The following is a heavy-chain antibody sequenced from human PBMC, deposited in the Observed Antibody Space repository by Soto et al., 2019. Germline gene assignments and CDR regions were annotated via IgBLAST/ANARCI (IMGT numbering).Heavy chain of an antibody. Sequence: QVHLVQSGAEVKKPGASVKVSCKASGYTFTSYDINWVRQVAGQGLEWMGCMNPNSGDTAYAQEFQGRVTMSRNTSISIAYMELSSLRPADTAVYYCARGLKMLRVFGLKTYYYYYMHVWGKGTTVNLSS. V-gene: IGHV1-8*01. D-gene: IGHD3-10*01. CDR2: MNPNSGDT. CDR3: ARGLKMLRVFGLKTYYYYYMHV. CDR1: GYTFTSYD. J-gene: IGHJ6*03.